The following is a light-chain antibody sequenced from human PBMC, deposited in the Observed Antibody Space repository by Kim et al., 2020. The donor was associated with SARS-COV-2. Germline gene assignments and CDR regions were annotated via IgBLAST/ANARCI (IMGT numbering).Light chain of an antibody. Sequence: ASVGDRVTISCRASQSISYWLAWYQQKQGKAPNLLISESSSLESGVPSRFSGSGSGTEFTLTISSLQPDDFASYYCQQYDSYPLTFGGGTKVDFK. CDR1: QSISYW. V-gene: IGKV1-5*03. CDR3: QQYDSYPLT. J-gene: IGKJ4*01. CDR2: ESS.